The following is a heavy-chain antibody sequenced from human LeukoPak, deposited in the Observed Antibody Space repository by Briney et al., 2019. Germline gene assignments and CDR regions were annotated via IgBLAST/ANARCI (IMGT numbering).Heavy chain of an antibody. Sequence: GESLQISSKGSGYSFTSYWIGCVRQMPGKGLEWMGIIYPGDSDTRYSPSFQGQVTISADKPISTAYLQWSSLKASDTAMYYCARLVAANFDYWGQGTLVTVSS. CDR1: GYSFTSYW. CDR3: ARLVAANFDY. J-gene: IGHJ4*02. V-gene: IGHV5-51*01. CDR2: IYPGDSDT. D-gene: IGHD2-15*01.